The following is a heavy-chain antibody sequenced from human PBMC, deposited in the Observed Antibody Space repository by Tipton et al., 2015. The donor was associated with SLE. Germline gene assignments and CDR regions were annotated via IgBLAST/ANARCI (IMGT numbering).Heavy chain of an antibody. CDR3: TIAVAGTLFFDY. Sequence: QLVQSGAEVKKPGASVTVSCQASGYTFTDFGVTWVRQAPGQGLEWVGWISACNGKTNYAQMVEGRVTMSTDTSTNKAFMELRSLRSDDTAVYYCTIAVAGTLFFDYWGQGALVTVSS. CDR1: GYTFTDFG. CDR2: ISACNGKT. V-gene: IGHV1-18*01. J-gene: IGHJ4*02. D-gene: IGHD6-19*01.